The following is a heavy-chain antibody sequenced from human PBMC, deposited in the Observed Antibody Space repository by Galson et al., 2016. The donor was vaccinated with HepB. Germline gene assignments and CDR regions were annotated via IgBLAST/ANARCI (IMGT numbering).Heavy chain of an antibody. CDR2: ISYGGSNK. V-gene: IGHV3-30*18. D-gene: IGHD4-17*01. Sequence: SLRLSCAASGFTFSSYGMHWVRQAPGKGLEWVAIISYGGSNKYYADSVKGRFTISRDNSKNTLYLQMNSLEAEDTAVYYCAKSGRDYGVDHFDYWGQGTLVTVSS. CDR1: GFTFSSYG. CDR3: AKSGRDYGVDHFDY. J-gene: IGHJ4*02.